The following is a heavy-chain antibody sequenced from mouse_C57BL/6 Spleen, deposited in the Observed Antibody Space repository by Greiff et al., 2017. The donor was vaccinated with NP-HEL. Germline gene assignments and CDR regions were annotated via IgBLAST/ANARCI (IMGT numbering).Heavy chain of an antibody. CDR3: ARGFITTVVAMDYYAMDY. D-gene: IGHD1-1*01. V-gene: IGHV1-55*01. CDR2: IYPGSGST. Sequence: QVQLQQPGAELVKPGASVKMSCKASGYTFTSYWITWVKQRPGQGLEWIGDIYPGSGSTNYNEKFKSKATLTVDTSSSTAYMQLSSLTSEDSAVYYCARGFITTVVAMDYYAMDYWGQGTSVTVSS. CDR1: GYTFTSYW. J-gene: IGHJ4*01.